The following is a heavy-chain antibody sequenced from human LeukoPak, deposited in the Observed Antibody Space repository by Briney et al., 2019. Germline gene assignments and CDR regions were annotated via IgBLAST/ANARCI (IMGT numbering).Heavy chain of an antibody. CDR1: GFTFSGYG. CDR2: ISGGGETT. Sequence: GGSLRLSCAASGFTFSGYGMGWVRQAPGKGLEWVSSISGGGETTYYADSVKGRFTISRDNSKNTLYLQMNSLRAEDTAVYYCAKDSRVATAAFDYWGQGTLVTVSS. V-gene: IGHV3-23*01. J-gene: IGHJ4*02. D-gene: IGHD6-13*01. CDR3: AKDSRVATAAFDY.